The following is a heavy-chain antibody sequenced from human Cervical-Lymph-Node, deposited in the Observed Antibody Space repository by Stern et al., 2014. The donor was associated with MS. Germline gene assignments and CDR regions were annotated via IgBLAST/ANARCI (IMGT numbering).Heavy chain of an antibody. CDR2: IYYSGST. CDR3: ARGRGSCFDY. CDR1: GGSISSYY. V-gene: IGHV4-59*01. J-gene: IGHJ4*02. Sequence: VQLVESGPGLVKPSETLSLTCTVSGGSISSYYWSWIRQPPGKGLEWIGYIYYSGSTNYNPSLKSRVTISVDTSKNQFSLKLSSVTAADTAVYYCARGRGSCFDYWGQGTLVTVSS. D-gene: IGHD2-15*01.